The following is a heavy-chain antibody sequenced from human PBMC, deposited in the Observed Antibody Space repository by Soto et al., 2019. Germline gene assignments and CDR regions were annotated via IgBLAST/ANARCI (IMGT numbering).Heavy chain of an antibody. D-gene: IGHD2-2*01. Sequence: HPGGSLRLSCAASGFTFSNYGMHWVRQAPGKGLEWVTIISYDGKNIYYADSVKGRFTISRDNSKSTLYLQMNSLRSEDTAVYYCAKDGGDVVVVPAAERYFFEYWGQGTQVTVSS. CDR3: AKDGGDVVVVPAAERYFFEY. J-gene: IGHJ4*02. V-gene: IGHV3-30*18. CDR2: ISYDGKNI. CDR1: GFTFSNYG.